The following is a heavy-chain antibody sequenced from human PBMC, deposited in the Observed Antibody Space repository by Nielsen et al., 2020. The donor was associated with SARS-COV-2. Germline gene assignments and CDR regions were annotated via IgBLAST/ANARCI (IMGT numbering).Heavy chain of an antibody. CDR2: IYYSGST. CDR3: AGYYSSGWSRAEYFQH. D-gene: IGHD6-19*01. V-gene: IGHV4-59*01. J-gene: IGHJ1*01. Sequence: SETLSLTCTVSGGSISSYYWSWIRQPPGKGLEWIGYIYYSGSTNYNPSLKSRVTISVDTSKNQFSLKLSSVTAADTAVYYCAGYYSSGWSRAEYFQHWGQGTLVTVSS. CDR1: GGSISSYY.